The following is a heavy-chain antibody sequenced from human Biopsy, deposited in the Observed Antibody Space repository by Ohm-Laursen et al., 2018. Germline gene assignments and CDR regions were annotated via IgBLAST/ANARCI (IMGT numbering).Heavy chain of an antibody. CDR3: TRRGMTTLTTRAFDI. J-gene: IGHJ3*02. Sequence: GTLSLTCTVSGGSMTGSSYYWGWIRQPPGKGLEWIGAVHYSGSPSYNPSLQSRVTLSVNTSKNLFSLRLSSVTAADTAVYYCTRRGMTTLTTRAFDIWGQGTMVTVSS. CDR2: VHYSGSP. D-gene: IGHD4-11*01. CDR1: GGSMTGSSYY. V-gene: IGHV4-39*01.